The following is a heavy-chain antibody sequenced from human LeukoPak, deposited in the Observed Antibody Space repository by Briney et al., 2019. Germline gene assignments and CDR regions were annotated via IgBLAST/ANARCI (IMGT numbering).Heavy chain of an antibody. CDR1: GFTFSSYW. D-gene: IGHD5-24*01. V-gene: IGHV3-7*01. J-gene: IGHJ4*02. CDR3: AKVRSGWLQSINFDY. CDR2: IKQDGSEK. Sequence: SGGSLRLSCAASGFTFSSYWMSWVRQAPGKGLEWVANIKQDGSEKYYVDSVKGRFTISRDNAKNSLYLQMNSLRAEDTAVYYCAKVRSGWLQSINFDYWGQGTLVTVSS.